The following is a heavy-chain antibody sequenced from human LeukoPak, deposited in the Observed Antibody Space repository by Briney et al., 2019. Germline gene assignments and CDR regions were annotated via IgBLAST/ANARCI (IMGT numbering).Heavy chain of an antibody. CDR1: GFTFSSYW. CDR3: ARGCGLDV. CDR2: INHNGNVN. J-gene: IGHJ6*02. V-gene: IGHV3-7*03. D-gene: IGHD2-8*01. Sequence: GGSLRLSCAASGFTFSSYWMNWARQAPGKGLEWVASINHNGNVNYYVDSVKGRFTISRDNAKNSLYLQMSNLRAEDTAVYFCARGCGLDVWGQGATVAVSS.